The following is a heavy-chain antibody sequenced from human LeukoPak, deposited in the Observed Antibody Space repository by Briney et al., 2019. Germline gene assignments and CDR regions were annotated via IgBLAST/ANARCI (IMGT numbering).Heavy chain of an antibody. CDR3: ARISPKQLVREFDY. D-gene: IGHD6-13*01. Sequence: GRSLRLSCAASGFTFSSYAMHWVRQAPGKGLEWVAVISYDGSNKYYADSVKGRFTISRDNSKNTLYLQMNSLRAEDTAVYYCARISPKQLVREFDYWGRGTLVTVSS. CDR1: GFTFSSYA. V-gene: IGHV3-30-3*01. J-gene: IGHJ4*02. CDR2: ISYDGSNK.